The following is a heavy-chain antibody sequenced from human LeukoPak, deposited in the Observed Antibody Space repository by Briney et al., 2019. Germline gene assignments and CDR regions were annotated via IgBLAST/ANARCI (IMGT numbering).Heavy chain of an antibody. CDR3: ARDTGIRGMDV. CDR2: ISGDGGST. CDR1: GFTLSSYW. J-gene: IGHJ6*02. D-gene: IGHD5-18*01. V-gene: IGHV3-64*02. Sequence: GGSMRLSCAASGFTLSSYWMHWVRQAPGKGLEYVSAISGDGGSTDYADSVKGRFTISGDNSKNTLYLQMGSLRAEDMAVYYCARDTGIRGMDVWGQGTTVRVSS.